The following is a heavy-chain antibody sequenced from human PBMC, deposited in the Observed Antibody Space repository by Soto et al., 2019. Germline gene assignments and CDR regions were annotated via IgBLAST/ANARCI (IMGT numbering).Heavy chain of an antibody. J-gene: IGHJ4*02. V-gene: IGHV1-3*01. Sequence: ASVKVSCKASGYTFSSNAIHWVRQAPGQRLEWMGWINAGNGNTRYSQKFQGRVTITRDTSASTAYMELSSLRSEDTAVYYCAREEYFGGAANFASWGKGTLVTVSS. D-gene: IGHD3-3*01. CDR3: AREEYFGGAANFAS. CDR2: INAGNGNT. CDR1: GYTFSSNA.